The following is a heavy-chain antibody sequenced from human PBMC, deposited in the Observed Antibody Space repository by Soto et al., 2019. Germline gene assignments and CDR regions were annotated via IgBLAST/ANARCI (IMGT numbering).Heavy chain of an antibody. D-gene: IGHD6-13*01. Sequence: HGESLKISCKGSGYSFTSHWISWVRQMPGKGLEWMGRIDPSDSYTNYSPSFQGHVTISADKSISTAYLQWSSLKASDTAMYYCARFSSSGEWMDVWGQGTTVTVSS. CDR3: ARFSSSGEWMDV. CDR1: GYSFTSHW. V-gene: IGHV5-10-1*01. J-gene: IGHJ6*02. CDR2: IDPSDSYT.